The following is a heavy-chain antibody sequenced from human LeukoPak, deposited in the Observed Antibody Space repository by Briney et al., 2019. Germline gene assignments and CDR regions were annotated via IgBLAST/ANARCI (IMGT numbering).Heavy chain of an antibody. Sequence: SGGSLRLSCAASGFTFSSYAMSWVRQAPGKGLEWVSYICSSSSTIYYADSVKGRFTISRDNAKNSLYLQMNSLRAEDTAVYYCASLGCSSTTCYNYWGQGTLVTVSS. D-gene: IGHD2-2*02. CDR1: GFTFSSYA. CDR3: ASLGCSSTTCYNY. J-gene: IGHJ4*02. CDR2: ICSSSSTI. V-gene: IGHV3-48*01.